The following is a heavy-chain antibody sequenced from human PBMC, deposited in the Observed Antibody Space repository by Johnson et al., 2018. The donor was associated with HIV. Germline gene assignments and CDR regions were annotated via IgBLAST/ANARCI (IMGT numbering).Heavy chain of an antibody. D-gene: IGHD1-1*01. CDR1: GFTFSSYW. Sequence: VQLVESAGGVVQPGRSLRLSCAASGFTFSSYWMSWVRQAPGKGLEWVANIKQDGSEKYYVDSLKGRFTISRDNAKNSLFLQMNSLRAEDTAVYYCARPSNWNDPLDAFDIWGQGTTVTVSS. CDR3: ARPSNWNDPLDAFDI. V-gene: IGHV3-7*05. J-gene: IGHJ3*02. CDR2: IKQDGSEK.